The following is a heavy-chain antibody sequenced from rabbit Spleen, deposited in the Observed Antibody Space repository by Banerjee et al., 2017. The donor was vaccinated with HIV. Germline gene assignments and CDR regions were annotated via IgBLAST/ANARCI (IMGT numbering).Heavy chain of an antibody. D-gene: IGHD1-1*01. J-gene: IGHJ4*01. CDR2: IAGGSSGFT. Sequence: QSLEESGGDLVKPGASLTLTCTASGFSFSSSDYMCWVRQAPGKGLEWISCIAGGSSGFTYSATWAKGRFTISKTSSTTVTLQMTSLTVADTATYFCARDLTDVIGWNFGWWGQGTLVTVS. V-gene: IGHV1S40*01. CDR3: ARDLTDVIGWNFGW. CDR1: GFSFSSSDY.